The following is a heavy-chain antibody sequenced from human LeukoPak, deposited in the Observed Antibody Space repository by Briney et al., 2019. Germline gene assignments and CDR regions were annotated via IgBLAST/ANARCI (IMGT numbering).Heavy chain of an antibody. CDR3: ARGGQRLTGEKYYYYYYYMDV. CDR2: ISSSSSYI. D-gene: IGHD3-16*01. V-gene: IGHV3-21*01. CDR1: GFTFSSYS. J-gene: IGHJ6*03. Sequence: GGSLRLSCAASGFTFSSYSMNWVRQAPGKGLEWVSSISSSSSYIYYADSVKGRFTISRDNAKNSLYLQMNSLRAEDTAVYYCARGGQRLTGEKYYYYYYYMDVWGQGTTVTVSS.